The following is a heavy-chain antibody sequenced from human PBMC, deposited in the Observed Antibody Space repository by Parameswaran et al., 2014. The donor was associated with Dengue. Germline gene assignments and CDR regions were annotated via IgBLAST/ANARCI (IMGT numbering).Heavy chain of an antibody. D-gene: IGHD2-2*01. CDR3: VRGRQLLDY. CDR2: IRSKTYGGTT. J-gene: IGHJ4*02. V-gene: IGHV3-49*01. Sequence: RWIRQPPGKGLEWVGCIRSKTYGGTTEYAASVKGRFTISRDGSKSIAFLQMDSLKTEDTAVFYCVRGRQLLDYWGQGTLVTVSS.